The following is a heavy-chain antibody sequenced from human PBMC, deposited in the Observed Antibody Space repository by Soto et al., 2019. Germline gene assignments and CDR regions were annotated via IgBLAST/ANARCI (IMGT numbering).Heavy chain of an antibody. CDR1: GDSIRGYY. D-gene: IGHD2-8*01. CDR3: ARHPSVCFNGACSFGLPDY. Sequence: SETLSLTCTVSGDSIRGYYWSWIRQPPGKGLEYIGYISDNGNTNYNPSLKSRVTISVDTSKNQLSLNLRSVTAADTAVFYCARHPSVCFNGACSFGLPDYWGQGTLVTVSS. V-gene: IGHV4-59*01. J-gene: IGHJ4*02. CDR2: ISDNGNT.